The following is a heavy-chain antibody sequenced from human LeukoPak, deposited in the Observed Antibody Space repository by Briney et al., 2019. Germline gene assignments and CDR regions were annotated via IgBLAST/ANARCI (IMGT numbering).Heavy chain of an antibody. CDR3: VRSKSGTYGWFDP. V-gene: IGHV4-59*01. CDR1: GGSTTSYY. CDR2: IYYSGTT. J-gene: IGHJ5*02. Sequence: PSETLSLTCTVSGGSTTSYYWSWIRQPPGKGLEWIGYIYYSGTTNYNPSLRSRVTISVDTSKNQFSLKVNSVTAADTAVYYCVRSKSGTYGWFDPWGQGTLVTVSS. D-gene: IGHD4-17*01.